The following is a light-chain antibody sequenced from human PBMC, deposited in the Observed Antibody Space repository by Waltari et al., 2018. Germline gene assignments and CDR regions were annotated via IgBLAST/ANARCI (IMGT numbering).Light chain of an antibody. CDR1: QSVSSN. Sequence: DILMTQSPATLSVSPGERATLSCRASQSVSSNLAWYQQKPGQAPRPLIYGASTRATGIPARFSGSVSGTEFTLTISRLQSEDFAVYYCQQYNNWPTFGQGTKVEIE. V-gene: IGKV3-15*01. CDR3: QQYNNWPT. J-gene: IGKJ1*01. CDR2: GAS.